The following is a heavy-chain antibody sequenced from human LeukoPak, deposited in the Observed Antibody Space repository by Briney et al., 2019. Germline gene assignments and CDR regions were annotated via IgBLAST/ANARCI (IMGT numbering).Heavy chain of an antibody. CDR3: AKAPVTTCRGAFCYPFDY. V-gene: IGHV3-11*01. CDR2: ISGSGSDI. J-gene: IGHJ4*02. Sequence: GGSLRLSCATSGFTFSDYYMSWIRQAPGKGLEWLSYISGSGSDINYADSVKGRFTVSRDNAKSALYLQMNRLRPEDAAVYYCAKAPVTTCRGAFCYPFDYWGLGTLVTVSS. D-gene: IGHD2-15*01. CDR1: GFTFSDYY.